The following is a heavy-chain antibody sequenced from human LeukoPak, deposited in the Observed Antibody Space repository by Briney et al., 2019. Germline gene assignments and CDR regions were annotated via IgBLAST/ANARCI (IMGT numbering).Heavy chain of an antibody. CDR2: IGGNGGDT. D-gene: IGHD2/OR15-2a*01. CDR1: GFTFSNYA. Sequence: GSLRLSCSASGFTFSNYAMNWVRQAPGKGLEYVGVIGGNGGDTYHAESVKGRFSISRDNSKNTLYLQMNSLRAEDTAVYYCAKSIRSTSPQYFQHWGQGTLVTVSS. CDR3: AKSIRSTSPQYFQH. V-gene: IGHV3-64*04. J-gene: IGHJ1*01.